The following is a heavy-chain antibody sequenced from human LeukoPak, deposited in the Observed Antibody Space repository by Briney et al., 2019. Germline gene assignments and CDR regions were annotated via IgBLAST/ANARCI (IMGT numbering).Heavy chain of an antibody. CDR3: ARVITMVREETFDY. Sequence: PSETLSLTCAVYGGSFSGYYWSWIRQPPGKGLEWIGEINHSGSTNYNPSLKSRVTISVDTSKNQFSLKLSSVTAADTAVYYCARVITMVREETFDYWGQGTLVTVSS. J-gene: IGHJ4*02. V-gene: IGHV4-34*01. CDR2: INHSGST. D-gene: IGHD3-10*01. CDR1: GGSFSGYY.